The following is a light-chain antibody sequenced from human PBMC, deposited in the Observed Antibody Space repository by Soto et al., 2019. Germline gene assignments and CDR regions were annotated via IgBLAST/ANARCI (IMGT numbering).Light chain of an antibody. CDR1: QSVRSN. Sequence: EIVLTQSPATLSLSPGERATLSCRASQSVRSNLACYQQKPGQAPRLLIYDASNRATGIPGRFSGSGSGTDFSLTISNLEPEDFAVYYCQQRSNWPWTFGQGAKVEIK. J-gene: IGKJ1*01. CDR3: QQRSNWPWT. V-gene: IGKV3-11*01. CDR2: DAS.